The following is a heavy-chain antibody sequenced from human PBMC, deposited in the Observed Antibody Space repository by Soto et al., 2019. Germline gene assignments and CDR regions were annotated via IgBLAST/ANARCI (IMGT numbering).Heavy chain of an antibody. J-gene: IGHJ4*02. CDR3: ARGSDRTGWYSDFDY. D-gene: IGHD6-19*01. V-gene: IGHV3-30-3*01. Sequence: QVQLVESGGAVVQPGRSLRLSCAASGFSFSYYALHWVRQAPGKGLEWVAVVSSDGSIKYYADSVKGRFTISRDNFKNTLYLQMNSLRAEDTAVYFCARGSDRTGWYSDFDYWGQGTLVTVSS. CDR1: GFSFSYYA. CDR2: VSSDGSIK.